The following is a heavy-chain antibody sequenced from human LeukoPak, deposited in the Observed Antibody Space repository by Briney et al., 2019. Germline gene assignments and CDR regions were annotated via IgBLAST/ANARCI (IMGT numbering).Heavy chain of an antibody. CDR2: MYYTGTT. Sequence: SETLSLTCSVSGGSIRSLGYSWGWIRQPPGKGLEWIASMYYTGTTYYNPSLKSRVTMSVDTTKNQFSLNLTSVTAADTAVFYCARSVSAYAGRGWFDPWGQGTLVTVSS. V-gene: IGHV4-39*07. J-gene: IGHJ5*02. D-gene: IGHD5-12*01. CDR1: GGSIRSLGYS. CDR3: ARSVSAYAGRGWFDP.